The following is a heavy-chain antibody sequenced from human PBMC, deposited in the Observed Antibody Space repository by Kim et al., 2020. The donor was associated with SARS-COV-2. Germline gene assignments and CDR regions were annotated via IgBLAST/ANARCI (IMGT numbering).Heavy chain of an antibody. J-gene: IGHJ4*02. CDR2: IRGTSDII. Sequence: GGSLRLSCAASGFSFNTYDMNWVRQAPGKGLEWVAYIRGTSDIIYYADSVRGRFTIFRDNAKNSLYLQMNRLRDEDTAVYYCARGFFGIDHWGQGTLVTFSS. D-gene: IGHD3-3*01. V-gene: IGHV3-48*02. CDR3: ARGFFGIDH. CDR1: GFSFNTYD.